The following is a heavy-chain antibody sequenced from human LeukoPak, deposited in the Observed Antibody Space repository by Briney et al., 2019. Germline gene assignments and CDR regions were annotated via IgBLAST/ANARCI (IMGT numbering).Heavy chain of an antibody. CDR3: ARGHYDSSGYWNTYYYYYYYYMDV. Sequence: SETLSLTCAVYGGSFSGYYWSWIRQPPGKGLEWIGEINHSGSTNYNPSLKSRVTISVDTSKNQFSLKLSSVTAADTAVYYCARGHYDSSGYWNTYYYYYYYYMDVWGKGTTVTVSS. CDR2: INHSGST. J-gene: IGHJ6*03. D-gene: IGHD3-22*01. CDR1: GGSFSGYY. V-gene: IGHV4-34*01.